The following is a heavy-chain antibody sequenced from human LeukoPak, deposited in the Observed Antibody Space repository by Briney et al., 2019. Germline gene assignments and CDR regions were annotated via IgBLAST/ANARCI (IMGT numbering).Heavy chain of an antibody. CDR1: GFIFNNYG. Sequence: ASVKVSCKASGFIFNNYGITWVRQAPGQGLECMGWINPNNGGTSYVQKFQGRVTMTSDTSISTTYMELSSLRSDDRAVYFCASLIYLDSEQVSVNWGQGTLVTVSS. D-gene: IGHD3/OR15-3a*01. V-gene: IGHV1-2*02. CDR3: ASLIYLDSEQVSVN. CDR2: INPNNGGT. J-gene: IGHJ4*02.